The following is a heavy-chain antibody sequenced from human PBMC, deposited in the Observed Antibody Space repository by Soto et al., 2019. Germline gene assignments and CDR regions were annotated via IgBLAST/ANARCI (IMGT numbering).Heavy chain of an antibody. CDR3: AKRVGETGGNFDY. J-gene: IGHJ4*02. D-gene: IGHD1-26*01. V-gene: IGHV3-23*01. CDR2: ISDRGVNT. CDR1: GFSFRNYA. Sequence: GGSLRLSCAASGFSFRNYAMSWVRQAPGKGLEWVSAISDRGVNTYYADSVRGRFTISRDNSKNTLYLHMNSLRGEDTAVYYCAKRVGETGGNFDYWGQGTLVTVSS.